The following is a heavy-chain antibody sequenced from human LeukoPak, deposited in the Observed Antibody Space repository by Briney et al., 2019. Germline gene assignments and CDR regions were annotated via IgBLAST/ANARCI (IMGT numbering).Heavy chain of an antibody. CDR3: AKGEQQLVHGRDY. CDR1: GFTFSSYV. D-gene: IGHD6-13*01. J-gene: IGHJ4*02. CDR2: ISGSGHST. Sequence: PGGSLRLSCAASGFTFSSYVMSWVRQAPGRGLEWVSGISGSGHSTYYADSVKGRFTISRDNSKNTLYPQMNSLRAEDTAVYYCAKGEQQLVHGRDYWGQGTLVTVSS. V-gene: IGHV3-23*01.